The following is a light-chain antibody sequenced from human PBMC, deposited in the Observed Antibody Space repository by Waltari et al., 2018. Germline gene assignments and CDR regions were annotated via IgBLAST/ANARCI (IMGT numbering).Light chain of an antibody. CDR3: QQSYSTLLT. V-gene: IGKV1-9*01. Sequence: IQLTQSPSALSASVGDRVTITCRATPDIYTYLAWYQQEPGKAPKLLIYAASTLQSGVPSRFSGSGSGTDFTLTISSLQPEDFATYYCQQSYSTLLTFGGGAKVEIK. J-gene: IGKJ4*01. CDR2: AAS. CDR1: PDIYTY.